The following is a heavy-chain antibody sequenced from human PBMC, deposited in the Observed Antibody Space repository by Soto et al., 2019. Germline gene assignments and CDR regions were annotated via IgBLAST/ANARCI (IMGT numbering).Heavy chain of an antibody. CDR2: ISGYNGDT. J-gene: IGHJ6*02. CDR3: AKNGQPPYYYYGLDV. V-gene: IGHV1-18*01. CDR1: GYTFTRYG. D-gene: IGHD2-8*01. Sequence: ASVKVSCKASGYTFTRYGISWVRQAPGQGLEWMGWISGYNGDTNYAREFQGRVSMTIDTSTTTAYMELRSLTSDDTAVYYCAKNGQPPYYYYGLDVWGQGTEVTVSS.